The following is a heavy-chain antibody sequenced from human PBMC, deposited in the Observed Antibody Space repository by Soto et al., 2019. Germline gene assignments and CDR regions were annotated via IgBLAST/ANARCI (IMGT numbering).Heavy chain of an antibody. CDR3: ARGGGDSGGEGL. J-gene: IGHJ4*02. CDR1: GGSINTIDYY. Sequence: SETLSLICTVSGGSINTIDYYWAWIRQPPGRGLEWVGNFFYSGTTYYNPSLESRVTISVDTSNNQFSLRLSSVTAADTAVYYCARGGGDSGGEGLWGQGTLVTVSS. D-gene: IGHD2-21*02. CDR2: FFYSGTT. V-gene: IGHV4-39*01.